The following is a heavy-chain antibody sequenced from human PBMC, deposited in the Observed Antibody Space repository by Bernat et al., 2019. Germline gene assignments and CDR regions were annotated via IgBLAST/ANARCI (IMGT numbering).Heavy chain of an antibody. J-gene: IGHJ6*02. Sequence: QVQLVESGGGVVQPGRSLRLSCAASGFTFSSYGMHWVRQAPGKGLEWVSVISYDGSNKYYADSVKGRFPITRDNSKNTLYLQMNSLRAEDTAVYYCAKDADSSSWHSYYYYYGMDVWGQGTTVTVSS. CDR2: ISYDGSNK. V-gene: IGHV3-30*18. D-gene: IGHD6-13*01. CDR1: GFTFSSYG. CDR3: AKDADSSSWHSYYYYYGMDV.